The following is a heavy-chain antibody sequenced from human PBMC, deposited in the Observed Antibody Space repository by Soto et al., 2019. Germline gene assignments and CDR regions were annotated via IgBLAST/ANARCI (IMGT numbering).Heavy chain of an antibody. Sequence: EVQLVESGGGLVKPGGSLRLSCAASGCTFSSYSMNWVRQAPGTGLEWVSSISSSSSYIYYADSVKGRFTISRDNAKNSLYLKMNSMRAEDTAVYYCASEGYYDYIWGSYRSTEYFQHWCQGTLVTVSS. J-gene: IGHJ1*01. CDR1: GCTFSSYS. CDR3: ASEGYYDYIWGSYRSTEYFQH. D-gene: IGHD3-16*02. V-gene: IGHV3-21*01. CDR2: ISSSSSYI.